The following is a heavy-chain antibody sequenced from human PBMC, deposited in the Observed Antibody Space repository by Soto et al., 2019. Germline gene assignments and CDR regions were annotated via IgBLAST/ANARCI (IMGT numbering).Heavy chain of an antibody. D-gene: IGHD2-15*01. Sequence: SETLSLTCTVSGGSISSGDYYWSWIRQPPGKGLEWSGYIYYSGSTYYNPSLKSRVTISVDTSKNQFSLKLSSVTAADTAVYYCAREDVVVVAAEYYYYGMDVWGQGTTVTVSS. CDR1: GGSISSGDYY. J-gene: IGHJ6*02. CDR2: IYYSGST. V-gene: IGHV4-30-4*01. CDR3: AREDVVVVAAEYYYYGMDV.